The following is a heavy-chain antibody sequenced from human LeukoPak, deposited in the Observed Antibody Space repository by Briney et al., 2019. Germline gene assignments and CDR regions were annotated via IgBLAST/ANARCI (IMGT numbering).Heavy chain of an antibody. CDR3: AKDLIAAAGMIDY. D-gene: IGHD6-13*01. CDR1: GFTFSSYA. V-gene: IGHV3-23*01. Sequence: GGSLRLSCAASGFTFSSYAMSWVRQAPGKGLEWVSAISGSGDSTYYGDSVKGRFTISRDNSKNTLYLQMNSLRAEDTAVYYCAKDLIAAAGMIDYWGQGTLVTVSS. J-gene: IGHJ4*02. CDR2: ISGSGDST.